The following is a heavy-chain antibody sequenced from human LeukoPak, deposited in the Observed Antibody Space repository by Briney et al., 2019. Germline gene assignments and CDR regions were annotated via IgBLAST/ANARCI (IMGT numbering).Heavy chain of an antibody. D-gene: IGHD3-22*01. Sequence: GGSLRLSCAASGFTFSSYSMNWVRQAPGKGLEWVSSISSSSSYIYYADSVKGRFTISRDNAKNSLYLQMNSLRAEDTAAYYCVARPSHSSGYWEFDYWGQGTLVTVSS. V-gene: IGHV3-21*01. CDR3: VARPSHSSGYWEFDY. CDR2: ISSSSSYI. CDR1: GFTFSSYS. J-gene: IGHJ4*02.